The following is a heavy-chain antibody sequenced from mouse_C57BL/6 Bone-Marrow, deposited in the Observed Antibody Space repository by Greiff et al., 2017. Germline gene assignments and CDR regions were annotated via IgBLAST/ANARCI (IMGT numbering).Heavy chain of an antibody. CDR1: GFTFSDYY. V-gene: IGHV5-16*01. Sequence: EVKLVESEGGLVQPGSSMKLSCTASGFTFSDYYMAWVRQVPEKGLEWVANINYDGSSTYYLDSLKSRYIISRDNAKTILYLQMSSLKSEDTATDYCARYSNLPWYFDVWGTGTTVTVSS. J-gene: IGHJ1*03. CDR3: ARYSNLPWYFDV. D-gene: IGHD2-5*01. CDR2: INYDGSST.